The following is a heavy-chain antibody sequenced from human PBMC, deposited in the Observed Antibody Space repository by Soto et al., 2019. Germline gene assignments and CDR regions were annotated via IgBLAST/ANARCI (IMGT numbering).Heavy chain of an antibody. CDR2: ISAYNGNT. V-gene: IGHV1-18*01. CDR1: GYAFSGYR. CDR3: AKVYDSSGYYLSYFDY. Sequence: GASVKGSCKTSGYAFSGYRLGWVRQGPGQGLEWMGLISAYNGNTGYAQKFQGRVTMTTDTSTSTAYMELSSLRSEDTAVYYCAKVYDSSGYYLSYFDYWGQGTLVTVSS. D-gene: IGHD3-22*01. J-gene: IGHJ4*02.